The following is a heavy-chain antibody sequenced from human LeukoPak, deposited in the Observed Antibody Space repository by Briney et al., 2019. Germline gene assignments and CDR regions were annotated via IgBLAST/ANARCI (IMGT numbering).Heavy chain of an antibody. CDR2: INSDGSWT. CDR3: VSFYETY. CDR1: GNYW. V-gene: IGHV3-74*01. D-gene: IGHD2/OR15-2a*01. J-gene: IGHJ4*02. Sequence: GGSLRLSCAASGNYWMHWVRQVPGKGLVWVSHINSDGSWTSYADSVKGRFTISKDNAKNTVYLQMNSLRAEDTAVYYCVSFYETYWGRGTLATVS.